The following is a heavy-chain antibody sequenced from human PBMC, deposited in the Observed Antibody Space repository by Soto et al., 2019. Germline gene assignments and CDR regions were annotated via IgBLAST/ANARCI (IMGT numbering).Heavy chain of an antibody. CDR3: ARAAYYYDSSGYYYVDY. D-gene: IGHD3-22*01. V-gene: IGHV4-30-4*01. CDR2: IYYSGST. J-gene: IGHJ4*02. CDR1: GGSISSGDYC. Sequence: SETLSLTCTVSGGSISSGDYCWSWIRQPPGKGLEWIGYIYYSGSTYYNPSLKSRVTISVDTSKNQFSLKLSSVTAADTAVYYRARAAYYYDSSGYYYVDYWGQGTLVTVSS.